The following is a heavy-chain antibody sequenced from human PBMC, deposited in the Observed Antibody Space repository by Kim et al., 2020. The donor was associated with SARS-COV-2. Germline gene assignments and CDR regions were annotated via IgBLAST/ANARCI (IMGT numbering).Heavy chain of an antibody. D-gene: IGHD3-10*01. Sequence: SETLSLTCTVSGGSMSRGDYYWSWIRQLPGKGLEWIGYIYYSGTTDYNQSLKRRVTISIDRSKNQFSLKLRSVTAADTAVYYCARVDGSGSYLYYGMLVWGQGTTVTVSS. CDR2: IYYSGTT. V-gene: IGHV4-31*03. J-gene: IGHJ6*02. CDR3: ARVDGSGSYLYYGMLV. CDR1: GGSMSRGDYY.